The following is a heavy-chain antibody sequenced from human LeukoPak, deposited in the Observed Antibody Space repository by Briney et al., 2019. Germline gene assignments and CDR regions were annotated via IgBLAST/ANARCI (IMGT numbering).Heavy chain of an antibody. Sequence: AVKVSCKASAGTFSSYAISWVRQAHGQGLEWMGGIIPIFGTANYAQKFQGRVTITTDESTSTAYMELRSLRSEDTAVYYCAYIKRPFAGARYYYYMDVWGKGTTVTVS. J-gene: IGHJ6*03. CDR2: IIPIFGTA. V-gene: IGHV1-69*05. D-gene: IGHD3-16*01. CDR1: AGTFSSYA. CDR3: AYIKRPFAGARYYYYMDV.